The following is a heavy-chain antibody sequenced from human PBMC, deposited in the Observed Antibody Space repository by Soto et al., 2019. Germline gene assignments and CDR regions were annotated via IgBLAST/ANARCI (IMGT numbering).Heavy chain of an antibody. J-gene: IGHJ4*02. V-gene: IGHV3-23*01. Sequence: PGGSLRLSCAASGFTFSSYAMGWVRQAPGKGLEWVSTVSVSGANTYYADSVKGRFTISRDNSKNTFFLQMNSLRVEDTAVYYCAKVVPNDCSSITCRYFDYWGLGTLVTVSS. D-gene: IGHD2-2*01. CDR3: AKVVPNDCSSITCRYFDY. CDR1: GFTFSSYA. CDR2: VSVSGANT.